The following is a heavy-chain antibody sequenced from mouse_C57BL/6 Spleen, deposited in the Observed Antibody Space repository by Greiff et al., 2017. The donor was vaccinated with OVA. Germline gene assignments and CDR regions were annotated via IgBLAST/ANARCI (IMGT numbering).Heavy chain of an antibody. CDR3: ARRGSSYGYFDV. Sequence: QVQLQQPGAELVKPGASVKMSCKASGYTFTSYWITWVKQRPGQGLEWIGDIYPGSGSTNYNEKFKSTATLTVDTSSSTAYMQLSSLTSEDSAVYYCARRGSSYGYFDVWGTGTTVTVSS. V-gene: IGHV1-55*01. J-gene: IGHJ1*03. CDR1: GYTFTSYW. D-gene: IGHD1-1*01. CDR2: IYPGSGST.